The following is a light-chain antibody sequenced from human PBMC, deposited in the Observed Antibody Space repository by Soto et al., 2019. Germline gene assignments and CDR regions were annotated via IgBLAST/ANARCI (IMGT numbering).Light chain of an antibody. CDR3: QQFSSYPLT. CDR1: QSVSSD. CDR2: GAS. V-gene: IGKV3-15*01. J-gene: IGKJ4*01. Sequence: EIVMPQSPATLSVSPVERATLSCRASQSVSSDLAWYHQKPGQAPRLLIYGASTRATGIPARFSGSGSGTDFTLTISRLEPEELAVDYCQQFSSYPLTVGGGTKVDIK.